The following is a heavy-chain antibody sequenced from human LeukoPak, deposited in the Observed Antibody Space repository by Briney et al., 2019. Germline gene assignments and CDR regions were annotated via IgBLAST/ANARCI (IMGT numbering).Heavy chain of an antibody. CDR1: GFILSEYN. CDR2: ISISGTYI. Sequence: GGSLRLSCAASGFILSEYNMNWARQAPGKGLEWVSFISISGTYITYADSVKGRFTISRDNAKNSLYLQMNSLRAEDTAVYSCARDLSATARAYDYWGQGTLVTVSS. V-gene: IGHV3-21*01. J-gene: IGHJ4*02. D-gene: IGHD1-26*01. CDR3: ARDLSATARAYDY.